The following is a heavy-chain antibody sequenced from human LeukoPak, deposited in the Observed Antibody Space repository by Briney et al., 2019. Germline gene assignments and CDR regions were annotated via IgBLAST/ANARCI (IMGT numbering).Heavy chain of an antibody. J-gene: IGHJ4*02. CDR2: IYPGDSDP. CDR1: GSIFSSYW. CDR3: ASACYSYVFDY. D-gene: IGHD5-18*01. V-gene: IGHV5-51*01. Sequence: GASLQICCKGAGSIFSSYWIGWGRQLAGKGLEGMGMIYPGDSDPRYRPSFPGQLTISADKSISTPYLQWRSLKASDTAMYYCASACYSYVFDYWGQGTLVTVSS.